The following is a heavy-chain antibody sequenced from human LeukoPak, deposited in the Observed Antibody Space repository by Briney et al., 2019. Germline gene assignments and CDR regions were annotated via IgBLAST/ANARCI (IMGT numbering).Heavy chain of an antibody. CDR2: INTNTGNP. D-gene: IGHD6-19*01. CDR1: GYTFTSYA. Sequence: GASVKVSCKASGYTFTSYAMNWVRQAPGQGLEWMGWINTNTGNPTYAQGFTGRFVFSLDTSVSTAYLQISSLKAEDTAVYYCARAGSSGWYRWFDPWGQGTLVTVSS. CDR3: ARAGSSGWYRWFDP. V-gene: IGHV7-4-1*02. J-gene: IGHJ5*02.